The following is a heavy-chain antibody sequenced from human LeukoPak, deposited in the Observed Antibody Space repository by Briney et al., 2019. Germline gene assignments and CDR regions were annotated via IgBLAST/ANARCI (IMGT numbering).Heavy chain of an antibody. CDR3: VRDVPPDAFDI. J-gene: IGHJ3*02. V-gene: IGHV3-7*04. CDR1: GFTFSTYS. Sequence: GGSLRLSCAASGFTFSTYSMSWVRQAPGKGLEWVAHIKQDGSDKYYVDSVKGRFTISRDNAENSVDLQMNSLTAEDTAVYYCVRDVPPDAFDIWGQGTMVSVSS. CDR2: IKQDGSDK.